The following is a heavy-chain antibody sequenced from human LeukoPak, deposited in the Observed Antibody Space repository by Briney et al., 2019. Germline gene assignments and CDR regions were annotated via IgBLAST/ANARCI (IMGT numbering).Heavy chain of an antibody. Sequence: GGSLRLSCAPSGFTVSNDYIAWVRQAPGRGLEWVSLIYGDGTTFYTDSVKGRFTISRDNFKNTLYLQMSSLRPEDTALYYCARDRAGAQSWVALDPWGQGTLVTVSS. CDR2: IYGDGTT. CDR1: GFTVSNDY. V-gene: IGHV3-66*02. J-gene: IGHJ5*02. D-gene: IGHD3-10*01. CDR3: ARDRAGAQSWVALDP.